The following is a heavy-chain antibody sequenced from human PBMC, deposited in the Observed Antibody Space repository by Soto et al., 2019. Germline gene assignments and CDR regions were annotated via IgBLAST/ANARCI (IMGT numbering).Heavy chain of an antibody. CDR2: ISSSSSTI. CDR1: GFTFSSYS. V-gene: IGHV3-48*02. D-gene: IGHD3-9*01. CDR3: ARSRADGRYAFDY. J-gene: IGHJ4*02. Sequence: VGSLRLSCAASGFTFSSYSMNWVRQAPGKGLEWVSYISSSSSTIYYTDSVKGRFTISRDNANNSLYLQMSSLRDDDTAVYYCARSRADGRYAFDYWGQGTLVTVSS.